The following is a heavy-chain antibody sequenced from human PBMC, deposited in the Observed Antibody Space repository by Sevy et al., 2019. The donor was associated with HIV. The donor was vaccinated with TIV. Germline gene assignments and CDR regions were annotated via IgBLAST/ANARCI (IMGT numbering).Heavy chain of an antibody. V-gene: IGHV3-9*01. Sequence: GGSLRLSCAASGFTFDDYAMHWVRQAPGKGLEWVSGISWNSGSIGYADSVKGRFTISRDNAKNSLYLQMNSLRAEDTALYYCAKDMGYCSSTSCWYGMDVWGQGTTVTVSS. CDR2: ISWNSGSI. J-gene: IGHJ6*02. CDR1: GFTFDDYA. CDR3: AKDMGYCSSTSCWYGMDV. D-gene: IGHD2-2*01.